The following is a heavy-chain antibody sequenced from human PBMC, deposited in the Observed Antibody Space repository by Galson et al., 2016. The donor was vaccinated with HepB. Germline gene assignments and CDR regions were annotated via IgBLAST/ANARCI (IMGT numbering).Heavy chain of an antibody. D-gene: IGHD5-12*01. V-gene: IGHV1-3*01. J-gene: IGHJ6*02. Sequence: SVTVSCKASGSTFTTYAMYWVRQAPGQRLEWMGWINAANGDTKYSQKLQGRGTITWDTSANTAYMELSSLRSEDTAVYYCARGHIVATVDYYYYGLDVWGQGTTVTVAS. CDR2: INAANGDT. CDR1: GSTFTTYA. CDR3: ARGHIVATVDYYYYGLDV.